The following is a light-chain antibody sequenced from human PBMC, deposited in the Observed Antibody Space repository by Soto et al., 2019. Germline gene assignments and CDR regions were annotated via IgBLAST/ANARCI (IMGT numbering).Light chain of an antibody. CDR1: HSVASN. CDR3: QQYHNWTPQYT. J-gene: IGKJ2*01. Sequence: EIVMTQSPASLSVSPGDVATLSCRASHSVASNVAWYQQKPGQGPRLLIHGASTRAVGVPARFSGSGSGTDFTLTISSLQSEDFAVYYCQQYHNWTPQYTFGQGTKLQIK. V-gene: IGKV3-15*01. CDR2: GAS.